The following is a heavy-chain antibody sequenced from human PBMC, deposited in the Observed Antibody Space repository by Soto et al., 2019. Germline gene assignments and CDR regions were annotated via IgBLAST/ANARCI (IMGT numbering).Heavy chain of an antibody. CDR3: AKATATGGGAFDI. CDR2: ILVGGST. CDR1: GFICTSYD. D-gene: IGHD2-8*02. J-gene: IGHJ3*02. Sequence: PGGSLRLSCAASGFICTSYDMSWVRQAPGKGLEWVSTILVGGSTHYEDSVKGRFTISRDRSKNTVYLQMNSLTAGDTAVYHCAKATATGGGAFDICGQGTMVTVSS. V-gene: IGHV3-23*01.